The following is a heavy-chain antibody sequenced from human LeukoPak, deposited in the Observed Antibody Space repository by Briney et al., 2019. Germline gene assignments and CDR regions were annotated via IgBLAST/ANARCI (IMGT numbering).Heavy chain of an antibody. CDR1: GFTFSSYS. J-gene: IGHJ4*02. V-gene: IGHV3-21*01. D-gene: IGHD1-26*01. CDR2: ISSSSSYI. CDR3: AREEYSGSFYFDY. Sequence: PGGSLRLSCAASGFTFSSYSMNWVRQAPGKGLEWVSSISSSSSYIYYADSVKGRFTISRDNAKNSLYLQMNSLRAEDTAVYYCAREEYSGSFYFDYWGQGTLVTVSS.